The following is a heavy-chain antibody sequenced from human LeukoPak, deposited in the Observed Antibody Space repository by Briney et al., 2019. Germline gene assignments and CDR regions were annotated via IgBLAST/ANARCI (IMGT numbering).Heavy chain of an antibody. CDR2: IYYSGNT. CDR3: ARQTGSGLFILP. CDR1: GVSISSSNSY. J-gene: IGHJ4*02. D-gene: IGHD3/OR15-3a*01. V-gene: IGHV4-39*01. Sequence: SETLSLTCTVSGVSISSSNSYWGWIRQPPGKGLEWIGSIYYSGNTYYNASLKSQVSISIDTSKNQFSLRLTSVTAADTAVYCCARQTGSGLFILPGGQGALVTVSS.